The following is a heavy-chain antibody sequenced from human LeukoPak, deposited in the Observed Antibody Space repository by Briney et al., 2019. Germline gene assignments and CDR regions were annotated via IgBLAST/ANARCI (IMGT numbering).Heavy chain of an antibody. CDR1: GYTFTDSY. CDR2: INPNSGGT. J-gene: IGHJ4*02. Sequence: GASVKVSCKASGYTFTDSYMHWVRQAPGQGLAWMGWINPNSGGTNYAQKFQGRVTMTRDTSISTAYMEPSRLRSDDTAVYYCAREGGYYLTSQVYWGQGTLVTVSS. CDR3: AREGGYYLTSQVY. V-gene: IGHV1-2*02. D-gene: IGHD3-22*01.